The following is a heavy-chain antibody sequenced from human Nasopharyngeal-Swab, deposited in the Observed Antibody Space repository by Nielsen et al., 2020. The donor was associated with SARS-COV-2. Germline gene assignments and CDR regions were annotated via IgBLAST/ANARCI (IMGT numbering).Heavy chain of an antibody. J-gene: IGHJ5*02. V-gene: IGHV1-69*13. CDR1: GGTFSNYA. Sequence: SVTVSCKASGGTFSNYAISWLRQAPGQGLEWMGGIIPVFGTANYAQKFQGRVTITADESTSTAYMQLNSLRSDDTAVYFCARGRDWNPPFFDHWGQGTLVTVSS. CDR2: IIPVFGTA. D-gene: IGHD1-1*01. CDR3: ARGRDWNPPFFDH.